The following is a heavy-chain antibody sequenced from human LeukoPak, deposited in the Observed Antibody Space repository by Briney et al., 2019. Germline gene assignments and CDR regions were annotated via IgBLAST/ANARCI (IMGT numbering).Heavy chain of an antibody. CDR3: ARGRAIGAVAGSFYYYYYGMDV. Sequence: SETLSLTCTVSGGSISSYYWSWIRQPPGKGLEWIGYIYYSGSTNYNPSLKSRVTISVDTSKNQFSLKLSSVTAADTAMYYCARGRAIGAVAGSFYYYYYGMDVWGQGTTVTVSS. CDR1: GGSISSYY. D-gene: IGHD6-19*01. CDR2: IYYSGST. V-gene: IGHV4-59*12. J-gene: IGHJ6*02.